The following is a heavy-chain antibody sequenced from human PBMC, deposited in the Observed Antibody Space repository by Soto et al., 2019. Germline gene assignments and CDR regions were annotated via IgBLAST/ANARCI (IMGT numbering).Heavy chain of an antibody. CDR2: INAGNGNT. D-gene: IGHD6-13*01. Sequence: QVQLVQSGAEVKKPGASVKVSCKASGYTFTSYAMHWVRQAPGQRLKWMGWINAGNGNTKYSQKFQGRVTITRATSASTGYMELSSLRSEATAVYYCARVLRGQLVPAYYDGRAVWGQGSTVTVSS. CDR3: ARVLRGQLVPAYYDGRAV. J-gene: IGHJ6*02. CDR1: GYTFTSYA. V-gene: IGHV1-3*01.